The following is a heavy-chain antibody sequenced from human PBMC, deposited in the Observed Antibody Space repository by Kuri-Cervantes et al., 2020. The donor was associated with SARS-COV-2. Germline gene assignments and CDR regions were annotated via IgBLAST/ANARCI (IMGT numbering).Heavy chain of an antibody. J-gene: IGHJ4*02. CDR1: GYTFTGYY. CDR2: INPNGGGT. D-gene: IGHD3-10*01. Sequence: ASVKVSCKASGYTFTGYYMHWVRQAPGQGLEWMGWINPNGGGTNYAQKFQGRVTMTRDTSISTAYMELSRLRSDDTAVYYCARDYYGSGSYYPVYWGQGTLVTVSS. CDR3: ARDYYGSGSYYPVY. V-gene: IGHV1-2*02.